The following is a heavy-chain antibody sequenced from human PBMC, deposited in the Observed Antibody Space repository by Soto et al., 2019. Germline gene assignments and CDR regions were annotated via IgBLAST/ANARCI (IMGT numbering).Heavy chain of an antibody. CDR1: GFTFSGYA. CDR3: AKDNNDFWSGYYNYYYGMDV. Sequence: EVQLLESGGGLVQPGGSLRLSCAASGFTFSGYAMSWVRQAPGKGLEWVSAISGSGGSTYYADSVKGRFTISRDNSKNTLYLQMNSLRAEDTAVYYCAKDNNDFWSGYYNYYYGMDVWGQGTTVTVSS. CDR2: ISGSGGST. J-gene: IGHJ6*02. V-gene: IGHV3-23*01. D-gene: IGHD3-3*01.